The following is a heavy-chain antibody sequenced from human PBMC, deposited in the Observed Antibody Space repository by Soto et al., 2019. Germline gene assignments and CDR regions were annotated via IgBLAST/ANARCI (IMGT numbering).Heavy chain of an antibody. V-gene: IGHV1-18*01. CDR3: ARCWYYYDSSSYFSGDAFDI. J-gene: IGHJ3*02. Sequence: ASVKVSCKASGYTFTSYGISWVRQAPGQGLEWMGWISAYNGNTNYAQKLQGRVTMTTDTSTSTAYMELRSLRAEDTAVYYCARCWYYYDSSSYFSGDAFDIWGHGTMVTVSS. CDR2: ISAYNGNT. D-gene: IGHD3-22*01. CDR1: GYTFTSYG.